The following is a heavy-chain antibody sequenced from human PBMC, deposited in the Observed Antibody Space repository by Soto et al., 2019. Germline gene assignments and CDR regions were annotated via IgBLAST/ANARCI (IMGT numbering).Heavy chain of an antibody. Sequence: QVQVKESGPGLVNPSETLSLTCTVSGGSMSPYYWSWIRQPPGKGLEWIANIYYRGNTNYNPSFDSPLPISIDPSKTPFSLKLNSMTAAHTAVYYCARHSTKPPDFHYSYAMDVWGQGTTFTVSS. CDR2: IYYRGNT. CDR1: GGSMSPYY. D-gene: IGHD3-3*01. V-gene: IGHV4-59*08. J-gene: IGHJ6*02. CDR3: ARHSTKPPDFHYSYAMDV.